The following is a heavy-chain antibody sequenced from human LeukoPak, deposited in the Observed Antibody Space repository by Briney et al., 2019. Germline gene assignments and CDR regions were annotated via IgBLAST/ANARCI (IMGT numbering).Heavy chain of an antibody. CDR1: GHTFTGYY. J-gene: IGHJ4*02. Sequence: GASVKVSCKTSGHTFTGYYMHWLRQAPGQGLEWMGRINPDSGVTNYAQKFQGRVTLTRDTSISTAYMELSSLRSDDTAVYYCARAHHYFGSGHDYWGQGTLVTVSS. V-gene: IGHV1-2*02. CDR2: INPDSGVT. CDR3: ARAHHYFGSGHDY. D-gene: IGHD3-10*01.